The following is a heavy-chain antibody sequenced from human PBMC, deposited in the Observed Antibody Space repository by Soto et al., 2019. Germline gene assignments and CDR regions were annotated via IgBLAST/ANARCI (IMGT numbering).Heavy chain of an antibody. CDR2: IYWNDDK. CDR1: GFSLSSGGAG. V-gene: IGHV2-5*01. CDR3: AHRGYGNCPRDNWFGP. Sequence: SGPTLVNPTQTLTLTCTFSGFSLSSGGAGVGWIRQPPGKGLEWLALIYWNDDKRYSPSLKSRLTITKDTSKNQVVLLMTNMDPVDTATYYCAHRGYGNCPRDNWFGPWGQGTMVTVSS. D-gene: IGHD4-17*01. J-gene: IGHJ5*02.